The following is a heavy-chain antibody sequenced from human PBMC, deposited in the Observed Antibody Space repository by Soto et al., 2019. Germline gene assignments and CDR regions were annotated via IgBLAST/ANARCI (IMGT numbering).Heavy chain of an antibody. J-gene: IGHJ3*02. CDR2: IYYSGST. D-gene: IGHD4-17*01. V-gene: IGHV4-59*12. Sequence: SETLSLTCAFSGGSIRPYDWSLIRQSPGQGLEWIGYIYYSGSTSGTTNYNPSVKSRVTISVETSKNQFSLELTSVTAADTAVYYCARNPPTVTPYAFDIWGQGTMVTVSS. CDR1: GGSIRPYD. CDR3: ARNPPTVTPYAFDI.